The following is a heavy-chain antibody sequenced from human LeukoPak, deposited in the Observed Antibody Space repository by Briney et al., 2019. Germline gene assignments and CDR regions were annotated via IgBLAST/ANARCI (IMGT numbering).Heavy chain of an antibody. J-gene: IGHJ4*02. V-gene: IGHV3-20*04. CDR1: GFIFDDYD. D-gene: IGHD6-13*01. CDR2: INWNGNTI. Sequence: GGSLRLACAASGFIFDDYDMNWVRQAPGKGLEWVSHINWNGNTIGYGDSVKGRFTISRDNSKNYLYLQMNSLRAEDTALYYCAKGTSSWHEFDSWGQGTLVTVSS. CDR3: AKGTSSWHEFDS.